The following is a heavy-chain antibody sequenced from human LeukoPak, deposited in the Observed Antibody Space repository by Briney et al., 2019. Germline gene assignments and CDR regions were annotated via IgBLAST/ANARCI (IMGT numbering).Heavy chain of an antibody. CDR2: IDFTSRYI. D-gene: IGHD6-13*01. V-gene: IGHV3-21*01. Sequence: GGSLRLSCAASGFTFSSYSMNWVRRAPGKGLEWVSSIDFTSRYIYNADSVKGRFTTSRDNAKNSLDLQMNSLKVEDTAVYYCATPAAGPGAEYSLYWGQGTLVIVSS. J-gene: IGHJ1*01. CDR3: ATPAAGPGAEYSLY. CDR1: GFTFSSYS.